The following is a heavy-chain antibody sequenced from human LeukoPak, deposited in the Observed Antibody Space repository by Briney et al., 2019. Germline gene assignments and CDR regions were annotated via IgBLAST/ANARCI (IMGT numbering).Heavy chain of an antibody. CDR2: IYYSGST. V-gene: IGHV4-61*01. J-gene: IGHJ4*02. CDR1: GGSVSSGSYY. D-gene: IGHD6-13*01. CDR3: ARVDSSSWYLDFDY. Sequence: SETLSLTCTVSGGSVSSGSYYWSWIRQPPGKGLEWIGYIYYSGSTNYNPSLKSRVTISVDTSKNQFSLELSSVTAADTAVYYCARVDSSSWYLDFDYWGQGTLVTVSS.